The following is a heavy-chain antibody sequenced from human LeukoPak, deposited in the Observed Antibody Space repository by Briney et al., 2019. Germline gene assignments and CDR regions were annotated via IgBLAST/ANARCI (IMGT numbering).Heavy chain of an antibody. J-gene: IGHJ6*03. CDR1: GFTFSSYG. Sequence: GGSLRLSCAASGFTFSSYGMTWVRQAPGKGLEWVSYISSSSSTIYYADSVKGRFTISRDNAKNSLYLQMNSLRAEDTAVYYCARETGAYGSGRYYYYYMDVWGKGTTVTVSS. V-gene: IGHV3-48*04. CDR3: ARETGAYGSGRYYYYYMDV. CDR2: ISSSSSTI. D-gene: IGHD3-10*01.